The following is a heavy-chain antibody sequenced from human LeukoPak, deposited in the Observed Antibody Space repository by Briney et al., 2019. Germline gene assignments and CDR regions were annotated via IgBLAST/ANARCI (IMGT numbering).Heavy chain of an antibody. Sequence: PGGSLRLSCAASGFTVSSNYMSWVRQAPGKGLEWVSVIYSGGGTYYADSVKGRFTISRDGSKNTLYLQMNSLRAEDTAVYYCARPTGGYYYGMDVWGQGTTVTVSS. V-gene: IGHV3-53*01. CDR2: IYSGGGT. CDR3: ARPTGGYYYGMDV. J-gene: IGHJ6*02. D-gene: IGHD4-17*01. CDR1: GFTVSSNY.